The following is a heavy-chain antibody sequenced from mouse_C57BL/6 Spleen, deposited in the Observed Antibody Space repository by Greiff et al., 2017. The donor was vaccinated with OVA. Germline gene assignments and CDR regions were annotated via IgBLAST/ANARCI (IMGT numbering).Heavy chain of an antibody. CDR2: IYPGSGST. CDR1: GYTFTSYW. CDR3: ARDERGPYWYFDV. J-gene: IGHJ1*03. Sequence: VQLQQSGAELVKPGASVKMSCKASGYTFTSYWITWVKQRPGQGLEWIGDIYPGSGSTNYNEKFKSKATLTVDTSSSTAYMQLSSLTSEDSAVYYCARDERGPYWYFDVWGTGTTVTVSS. V-gene: IGHV1-55*01. D-gene: IGHD3-3*01.